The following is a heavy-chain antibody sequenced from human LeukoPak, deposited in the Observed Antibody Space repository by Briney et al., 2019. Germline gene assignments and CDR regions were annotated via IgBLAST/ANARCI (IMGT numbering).Heavy chain of an antibody. Sequence: SETLSLTCTVSGGSISSYYWSWIRQPPGKGLEWIGYIYYSGSTNYNPSLKSRVTISVDTSKNQFSLKLSSVTAADTAVYYCARGTPVRGVIIDYWGQGTLVTVSS. CDR2: IYYSGST. CDR3: ARGTPVRGVIIDY. J-gene: IGHJ4*02. CDR1: GGSISSYY. D-gene: IGHD3-10*01. V-gene: IGHV4-59*01.